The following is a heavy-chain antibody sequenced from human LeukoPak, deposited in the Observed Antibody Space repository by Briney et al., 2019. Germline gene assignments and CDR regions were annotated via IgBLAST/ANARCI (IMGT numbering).Heavy chain of an antibody. CDR1: GFTFRNYE. J-gene: IGHJ4*02. CDR2: ISSSGNTI. Sequence: GGSLRLSCAASGFTFRNYEMNWVRQAPGKGLEWVSYISSSGNTIYYADSVKGRFTISRDNAKDSLYLQMNSLRAEDTAVYYCARIMKIAAAAFDYWGQGTLVTVSS. D-gene: IGHD6-13*01. V-gene: IGHV3-48*03. CDR3: ARIMKIAAAAFDY.